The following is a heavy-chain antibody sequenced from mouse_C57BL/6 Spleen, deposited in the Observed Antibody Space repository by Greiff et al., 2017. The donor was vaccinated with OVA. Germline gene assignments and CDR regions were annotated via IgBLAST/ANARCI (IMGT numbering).Heavy chain of an antibody. Sequence: VQLQQSGPGLVQPSQSLSITCTVSGFSLTSYGVHWVRQSPGKGLEWLGVIWRGGSTDYNAAFMSRLSITKDNSKSQVFFKMNSLQADDTAIYYCAKNEDYYGSSYSWFAYWGQGTLVTVSA. J-gene: IGHJ3*01. D-gene: IGHD1-1*01. CDR1: GFSLTSYG. CDR2: IWRGGST. V-gene: IGHV2-5*01. CDR3: AKNEDYYGSSYSWFAY.